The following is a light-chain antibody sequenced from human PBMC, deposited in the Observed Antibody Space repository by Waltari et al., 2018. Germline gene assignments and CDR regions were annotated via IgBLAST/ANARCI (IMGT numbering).Light chain of an antibody. CDR1: RSNIGNKS. CDR3: AAWDDSLKGVL. Sequence: QSVLTQTPSVSEAPRQRVTISWSGSRSNIGNKSVNWYQQAPGKAPKLLVFADVLLPSGVSDRFSGSKSGTSASLAISGLRSEDEGVYFCAAWDDSLKGVLFGGGTKLTVL. CDR2: ADV. V-gene: IGLV1-36*01. J-gene: IGLJ2*01.